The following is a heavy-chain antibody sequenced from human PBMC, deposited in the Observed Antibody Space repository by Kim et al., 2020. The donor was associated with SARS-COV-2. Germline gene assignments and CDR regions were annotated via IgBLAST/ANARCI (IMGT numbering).Heavy chain of an antibody. CDR3: ARAQIAVAGDFDY. V-gene: IGHV6-1*01. J-gene: IGHJ4*02. CDR2: TYYRSKWYN. D-gene: IGHD6-19*01. CDR1: GDSVSSNSGA. Sequence: SQTLSLTCAISGDSVSSNSGAWNWIRQSPSRGLEWLGRTYYRSKWYNDYATSVKSRITINPDTSKNQFSLQLNSVTPDDTAVYYCARAQIAVAGDFDYWGQGTLVTVSS.